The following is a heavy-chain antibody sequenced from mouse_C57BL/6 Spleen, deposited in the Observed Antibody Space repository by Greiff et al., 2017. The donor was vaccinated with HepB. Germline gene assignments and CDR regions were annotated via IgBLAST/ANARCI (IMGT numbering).Heavy chain of an antibody. CDR3: ASSYDYGPFDY. CDR1: GYTFTSYW. J-gene: IGHJ2*01. V-gene: IGHV1-52*01. CDR2: IDPSDSET. D-gene: IGHD2-4*01. Sequence: QVQLQQPGAELVRPGSSVKPSCKASGYTFTSYWMHWVKQRPIQGLEWIGNIDPSDSETHYNQKFKDKATLTVDKSSSTAYMQLSSLTSEDSAVYYCASSYDYGPFDYWGQGTTLTVSS.